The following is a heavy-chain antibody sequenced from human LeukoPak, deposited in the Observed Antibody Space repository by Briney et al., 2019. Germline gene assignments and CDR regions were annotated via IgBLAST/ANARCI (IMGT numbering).Heavy chain of an antibody. J-gene: IGHJ4*02. CDR2: MNPNSGNT. Sequence: ASVKVSCKASGYTFTSYDINWVRQATGQGLEWMGWMNPNSGNTGYAQKFQGRVTMTRNTSISTAYMELSSLRSEDTAVYYCASGLFPLSITGTTGGDYWGQGTLVTVSS. D-gene: IGHD1-7*01. V-gene: IGHV1-8*01. CDR3: ASGLFPLSITGTTGGDY. CDR1: GYTFTSYD.